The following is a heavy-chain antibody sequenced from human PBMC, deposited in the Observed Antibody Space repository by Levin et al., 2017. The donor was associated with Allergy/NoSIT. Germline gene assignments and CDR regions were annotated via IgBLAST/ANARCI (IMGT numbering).Heavy chain of an antibody. CDR2: IYYGGSN. Sequence: SETLSLTCIVSGVSISTGGSYWTWIRQYPGKGLEWIGYIYYGGSNFYNPSLKSRVIISEDTSNNQFSLKVTSVTAADTAVYYCAREATYSRSWYFFDYWGQGALVTVSS. D-gene: IGHD6-13*01. J-gene: IGHJ4*02. V-gene: IGHV4-31*03. CDR3: AREATYSRSWYFFDY. CDR1: GVSISTGGSY.